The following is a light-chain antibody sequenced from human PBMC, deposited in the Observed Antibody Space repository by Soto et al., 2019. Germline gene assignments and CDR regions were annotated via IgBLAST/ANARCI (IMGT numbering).Light chain of an antibody. Sequence: DIQMTQPPSTLSASVGDRVTITCRASQSISNWLAWYQQRPGKAPKLLIYKASNLESGVPSRFSGSGSGTEFTLTISSLQPDDFATYYCQQYDIYWTFGQGTKVEIK. CDR3: QQYDIYWT. J-gene: IGKJ1*01. V-gene: IGKV1-5*03. CDR2: KAS. CDR1: QSISNW.